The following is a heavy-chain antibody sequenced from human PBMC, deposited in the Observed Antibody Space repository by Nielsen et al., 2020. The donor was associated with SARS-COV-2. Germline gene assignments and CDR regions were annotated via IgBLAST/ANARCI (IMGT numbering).Heavy chain of an antibody. J-gene: IGHJ4*02. CDR2: IYYSGST. CDR1: GGSISSYY. Sequence: SETLSLTCTVSGGSISSYYWSWIRQPPGKGLEWIGYIYYSGSTNYNPSLKSRVTISVDTFKNQFSLKLSSVTAADTAVYYCARGYCSGGSCYSGYFDYWGQGTLVTVSS. D-gene: IGHD2-15*01. CDR3: ARGYCSGGSCYSGYFDY. V-gene: IGHV4-59*01.